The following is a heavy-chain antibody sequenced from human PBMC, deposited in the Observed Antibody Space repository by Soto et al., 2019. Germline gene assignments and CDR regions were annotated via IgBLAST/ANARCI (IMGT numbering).Heavy chain of an antibody. J-gene: IGHJ3*02. CDR2: IWYDGSNK. Sequence: SLRLSCAASGFTFSSYGMHWVRQAPGKGLEWVAVIWYDGSNKYYADSVKGRFTISRDNSKNTLYLQMNSLRAEDTAVYYCASDPYCTNGVCYTESAFDIWGQGTMVTVSS. CDR3: ASDPYCTNGVCYTESAFDI. CDR1: GFTFSSYG. D-gene: IGHD2-8*01. V-gene: IGHV3-33*01.